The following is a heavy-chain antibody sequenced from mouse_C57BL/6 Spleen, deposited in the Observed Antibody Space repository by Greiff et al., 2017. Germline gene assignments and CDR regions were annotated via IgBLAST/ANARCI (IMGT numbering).Heavy chain of an antibody. J-gene: IGHJ3*01. CDR2: IDPETGGT. V-gene: IGHV1-15*01. Sequence: VKLQESGAELVRPGASVTLSCKASGYTFTDYEMHWVKQTPVHGLEWIGAIDPETGGTAYNQKFKGKAILTADKSSSTAYMELRSLTSEDSAVYYCTRWDGNYGESAYWGQGTLVTVSA. D-gene: IGHD2-1*01. CDR1: GYTFTDYE. CDR3: TRWDGNYGESAY.